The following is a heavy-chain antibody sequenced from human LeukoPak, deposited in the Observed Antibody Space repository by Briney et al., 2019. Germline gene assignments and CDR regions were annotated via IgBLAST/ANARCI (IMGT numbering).Heavy chain of an antibody. D-gene: IGHD2-2*01. V-gene: IGHV3-30*04. CDR2: ISYDGSNK. Sequence: PGGSLRLSCAASGFTFSSYARHWVRQAPGKGLEWVAVISYDGSNKYYADSVKGRFTISRDNSKNTLYLQMNSLRAEDTAVYYCARDGGGDTVVVPAAMPDYWGQGTLVTVSS. CDR3: ARDGGGDTVVVPAAMPDY. J-gene: IGHJ4*02. CDR1: GFTFSSYA.